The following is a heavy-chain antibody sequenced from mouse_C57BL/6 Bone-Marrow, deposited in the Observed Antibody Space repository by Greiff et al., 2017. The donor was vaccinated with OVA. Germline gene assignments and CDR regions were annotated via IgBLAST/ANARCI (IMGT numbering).Heavy chain of an antibody. D-gene: IGHD1-1*02. Sequence: QVQLKQSGAELVRPGASVKLSCKASGYTFTDYYINWVKQRPGQGLEWIARIYPGSGNTYYNEKFKGKATLTAEKSSSTAYMQLSSLTSEDSAVYFCASGGGSYNYWGQGTTLTVSS. CDR2: IYPGSGNT. V-gene: IGHV1-76*01. CDR1: GYTFTDYY. CDR3: ASGGGSYNY. J-gene: IGHJ2*01.